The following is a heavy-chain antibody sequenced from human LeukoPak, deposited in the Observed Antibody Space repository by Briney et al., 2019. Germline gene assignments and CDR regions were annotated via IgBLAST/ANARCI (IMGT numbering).Heavy chain of an antibody. J-gene: IGHJ5*02. V-gene: IGHV4-34*01. D-gene: IGHD5-24*01. CDR3: ARGGRRRWLQTGTWFDP. Sequence: SETLSLTCAVYGGSFSGYYWSWIRQPPGKGLEWMGEINHSGSTNYNPSLKSRVTISVDTSKNQFSLKLSSVPAADTAVYYCARGGRRRWLQTGTWFDPWGQGTLVTVSS. CDR1: GGSFSGYY. CDR2: INHSGST.